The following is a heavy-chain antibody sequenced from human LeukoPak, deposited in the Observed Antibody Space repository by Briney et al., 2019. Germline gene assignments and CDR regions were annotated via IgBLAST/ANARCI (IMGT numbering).Heavy chain of an antibody. CDR3: ARFPSSSRHDAFDI. V-gene: IGHV4-39*07. CDR2: IYYSGST. D-gene: IGHD6-6*01. CDR1: GGSISSSSYY. Sequence: PETLSLTCTVSGGSISSSSYYWGWIRQPPGKGLEWIGSIYYSGSTYYNPSLKSRVTISVDTSKNQFSLKLSSVTAADTAVYYCARFPSSSRHDAFDIWGQGTMVTVSS. J-gene: IGHJ3*02.